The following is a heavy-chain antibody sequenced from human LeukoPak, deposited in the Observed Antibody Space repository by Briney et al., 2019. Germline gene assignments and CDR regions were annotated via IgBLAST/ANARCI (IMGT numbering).Heavy chain of an antibody. CDR3: AKTSTIFGVVLSYGMDV. CDR2: INPSGGST. Sequence: ASVKVSCKASGYTFTSYYMHWVRQAPGQGLEWMGIINPSGGSTSYAQKFQGGVTMTRDTSTSTVYMELSSLRSEDTAVYYCAKTSTIFGVVLSYGMDVWGQGTTVTVSS. V-gene: IGHV1-46*01. D-gene: IGHD3-3*01. CDR1: GYTFTSYY. J-gene: IGHJ6*02.